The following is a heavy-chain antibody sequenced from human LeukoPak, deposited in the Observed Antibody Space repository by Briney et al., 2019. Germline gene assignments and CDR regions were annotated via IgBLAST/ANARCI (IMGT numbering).Heavy chain of an antibody. CDR2: MSPYSGNT. J-gene: IGHJ5*02. D-gene: IGHD2-15*01. CDR3: ARDYGGSSGWFDP. Sequence: GASVKVPCKASGYTFTTFDINWVRQASGQGLEWVGWMSPYSGNTGYAQKFQGRVIMTRNTSISTAYMELSSLISDDTAVYYCARDYGGSSGWFDPWGQGTQVTVSS. V-gene: IGHV1-8*01. CDR1: GYTFTTFD.